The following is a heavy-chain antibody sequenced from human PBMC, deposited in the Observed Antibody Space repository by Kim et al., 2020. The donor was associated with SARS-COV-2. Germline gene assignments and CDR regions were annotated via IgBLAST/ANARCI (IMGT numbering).Heavy chain of an antibody. D-gene: IGHD6-19*01. CDR2: ISSSSSYI. V-gene: IGHV3-21*01. CDR1: GFTFSSYS. CDR3: ARDSSGWYPGPSPFDY. J-gene: IGHJ4*02. Sequence: GGSLRLSCAASGFTFSSYSMNWVRQAPGKGLEWVSSISSSSSYIYYADSVKGRFTISRDNAKNSLYLQMNSLRAEDTAVYYCARDSSGWYPGPSPFDYWGQGTLVTVSS.